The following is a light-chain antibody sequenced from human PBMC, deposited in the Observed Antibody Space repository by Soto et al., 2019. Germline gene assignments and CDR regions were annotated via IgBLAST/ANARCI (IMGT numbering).Light chain of an antibody. CDR3: TSYTHSSTVV. CDR2: EVS. Sequence: QSALTQPASVSGSPGLSITISCTGTSSDVGGYNYVSWYQQHPGKAPKLMIYEVSNRPSGVSNRFSGSKSGNTASLTISGLQAEDEADYYCTSYTHSSTVVFGGGTKVTVL. CDR1: SSDVGGYNY. V-gene: IGLV2-14*01. J-gene: IGLJ2*01.